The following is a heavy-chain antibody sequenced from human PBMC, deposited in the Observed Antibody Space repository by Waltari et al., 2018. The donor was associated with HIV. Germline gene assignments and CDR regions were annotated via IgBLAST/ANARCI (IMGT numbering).Heavy chain of an antibody. J-gene: IGHJ4*02. CDR1: GGSISSSSYY. V-gene: IGHV4-39*01. Sequence: QLQLQESGPGLVKPSETLSLTCTVSGGSISSSSYYWGWIRQPPGKGLEWIGSIYYSGSTYYNPSLKSRVTISVDTSKNQFSLKLSSVTAADTAVYYCARRLPGLRARGAFDYWGQGTLVTVSS. CDR3: ARRLPGLRARGAFDY. CDR2: IYYSGST.